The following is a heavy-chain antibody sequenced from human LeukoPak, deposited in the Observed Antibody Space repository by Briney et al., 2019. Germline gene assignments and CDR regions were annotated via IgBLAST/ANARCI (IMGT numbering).Heavy chain of an antibody. J-gene: IGHJ4*02. V-gene: IGHV4-61*02. CDR2: LSTSGST. D-gene: IGHD1-26*01. CDR1: GDSVTRDSYY. Sequence: SETLSLTCSVSGDSVTRDSYYWSWVRQPAGKGLEWIGRLSTSGSTDYSPSLKSRVTISMNTSKNQISLTLRSVTAADTAIYFCARDDPRSGSYSPDSWGRGLRVTVSS. CDR3: ARDDPRSGSYSPDS.